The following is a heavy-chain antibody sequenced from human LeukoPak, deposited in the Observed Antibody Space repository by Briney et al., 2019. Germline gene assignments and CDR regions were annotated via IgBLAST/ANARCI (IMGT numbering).Heavy chain of an antibody. CDR2: INYSGTT. J-gene: IGHJ6*02. D-gene: IGHD3-22*01. CDR3: ARTDDSSGYFNYGMDV. V-gene: IGHV4-59*08. Sequence: SETLSLTCSVSGASMTGHYYTWLRRPPGKALQWIAYINYSGTTNYNPSLSSRVTISVDTSKNQFSLRLTSVTAADTAVYYCARTDDSSGYFNYGMDVWGQGTTVTVSS. CDR1: GASMTGHY.